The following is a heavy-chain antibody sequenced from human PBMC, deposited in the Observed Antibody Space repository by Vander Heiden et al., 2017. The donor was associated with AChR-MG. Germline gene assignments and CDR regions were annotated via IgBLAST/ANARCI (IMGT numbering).Heavy chain of an antibody. J-gene: IGHJ4*02. D-gene: IGHD6-19*01. CDR2: FDPEDGET. CDR1: GSTLTELC. Sequence: QVQLVPSGAEVKTPGASVKVSCKVSGSTLTELCMRWVRQAPGKGLEWMGGFDPEDGETIYAQKFQGRVTMTEDTSTDTAYMELSSLRSEDTAVYYCATVGIRQWLVLFDYWGQGTLVTVSS. CDR3: ATVGIRQWLVLFDY. V-gene: IGHV1-24*01.